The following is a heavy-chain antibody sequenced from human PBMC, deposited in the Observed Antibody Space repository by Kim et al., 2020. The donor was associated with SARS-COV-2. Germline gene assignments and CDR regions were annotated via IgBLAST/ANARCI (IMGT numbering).Heavy chain of an antibody. J-gene: IGHJ4*02. V-gene: IGHV1-18*04. CDR1: GYTFTSYG. D-gene: IGHD3-22*01. CDR2: ISAYNGNT. CDR3: ARDSVYYYDSSGAFDY. Sequence: ASVKVSCKASGYTFTSYGISWVRQAPGQGLEWMGWISAYNGNTNYAQKLQGRVTMTTDTSTSTAYMELRSLRSDDTAVYYCARDSVYYYDSSGAFDYWGQGTLVTVSS.